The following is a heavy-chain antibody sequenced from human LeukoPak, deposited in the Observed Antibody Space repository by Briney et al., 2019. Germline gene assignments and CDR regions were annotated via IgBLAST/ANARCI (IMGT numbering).Heavy chain of an antibody. CDR3: ARHTHIVVVPAASFDY. CDR2: IYHSGST. CDR1: GGSISSGGYY. D-gene: IGHD2-2*01. J-gene: IGHJ4*02. Sequence: SETLSLTCTVSGGSISSGGYYWSWIRQPPGKGLEWIGYIYHSGSTYYNPSLKSRVTISVDRSKNQFSLKLSSVTAADTAVYYCARHTHIVVVPAASFDYWGQGTLVTVSS. V-gene: IGHV4-30-2*01.